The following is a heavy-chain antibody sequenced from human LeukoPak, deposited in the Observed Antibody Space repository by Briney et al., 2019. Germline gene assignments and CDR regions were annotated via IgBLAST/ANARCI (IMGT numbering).Heavy chain of an antibody. Sequence: PGGSLRLSCAASGFTFSSYEMNWVRQAPGKGLEWDSYISSSGSTIYYADSVKGRFTISRDNAKNSLYLQMNSLRAEDTAVYYCARDGGYNYGGYYYYGMDVWGKGTTVTVSS. CDR1: GFTFSSYE. CDR3: ARDGGYNYGGYYYYGMDV. V-gene: IGHV3-48*03. D-gene: IGHD5-18*01. CDR2: ISSSGSTI. J-gene: IGHJ6*04.